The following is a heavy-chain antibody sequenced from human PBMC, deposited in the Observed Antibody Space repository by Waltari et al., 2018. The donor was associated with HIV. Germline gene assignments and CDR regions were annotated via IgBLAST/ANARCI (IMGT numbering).Heavy chain of an antibody. CDR2: STGSGDKT. CDR1: GFTFSSYA. CDR3: AKEGLRGIIIGDVGY. D-gene: IGHD3-10*01. V-gene: IGHV3-23*01. Sequence: EVHLLESGGGLVQPGGSLRLSCAASGFTFSSYAMSWVRQAPGKGLEGVSSSTGSGDKTYYADSGKGRFTMSRDNSKNTLYLQMNSLRAEDTALYYCAKEGLRGIIIGDVGYWGQGTLVTVSS. J-gene: IGHJ4*02.